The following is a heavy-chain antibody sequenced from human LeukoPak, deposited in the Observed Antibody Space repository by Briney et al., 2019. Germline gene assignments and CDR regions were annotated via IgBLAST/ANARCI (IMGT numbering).Heavy chain of an antibody. CDR2: TRNRANSYTT. CDR1: GFTFSDHY. V-gene: IGHV3-72*01. D-gene: IGHD1-26*01. CDR3: TSGSYQDPHYYYIDV. J-gene: IGHJ6*03. Sequence: GGSLRLSCAASGFTFSDHYMDWVRQAPGKGLEWVGRTRNRANSYTTEYAASVKGRFTISRDDSKNSLYLQMNSLKTEDTAVYYCTSGSYQDPHYYYIDVWGKGTTVTVSS.